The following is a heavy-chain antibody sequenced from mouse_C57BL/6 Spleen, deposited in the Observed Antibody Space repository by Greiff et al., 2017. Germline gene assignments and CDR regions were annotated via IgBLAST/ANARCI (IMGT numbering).Heavy chain of an antibody. V-gene: IGHV1-81*01. CDR2: IYPRSGNT. D-gene: IGHD2-4*01. Sequence: VKLMESGAELARPGASVKLSCKASGYTFTSYGISWVKQRTGQGLEWIGEIYPRSGNTYYNEKFKGKATLTADKSSSTAYMELRSLTSEDSAVYFCARGDYDEGFAYWGQGTLVTVSA. J-gene: IGHJ3*01. CDR3: ARGDYDEGFAY. CDR1: GYTFTSYG.